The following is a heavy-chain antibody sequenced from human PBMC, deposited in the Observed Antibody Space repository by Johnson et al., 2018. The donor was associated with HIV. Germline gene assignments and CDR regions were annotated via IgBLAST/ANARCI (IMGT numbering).Heavy chain of an antibody. CDR2: IYSGGST. CDR3: AKDWYDAGPLMALDI. V-gene: IGHV3-53*01. D-gene: IGHD2-8*01. Sequence: VQLMESGGGLVQPGGSLRLSCAASGFTVSSNYMSWVRQAPGQGLEWVSVIYSGGSTYYADSVKGRFTISSDNSKNTLYLQMNSLRAEYTAVYYCAKDWYDAGPLMALDIWGQGTMVTVSS. J-gene: IGHJ3*02. CDR1: GFTVSSNY.